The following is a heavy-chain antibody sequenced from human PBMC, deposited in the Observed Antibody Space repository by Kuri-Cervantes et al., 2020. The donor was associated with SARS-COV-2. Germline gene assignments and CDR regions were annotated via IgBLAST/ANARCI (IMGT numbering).Heavy chain of an antibody. CDR2: ISAYNGNT. CDR1: GYTFTSYG. D-gene: IGHD4-17*01. Sequence: ASVKVSCKASGYTFTSYGISWVRQAPGQGLEWMGWISAYNGNTNYAQKLQGRVTMTTDTSTSTAYMELRSLGSDDTAVYYCARVSAYGDYVTVDYWGQGTLVTVSS. V-gene: IGHV1-18*01. CDR3: ARVSAYGDYVTVDY. J-gene: IGHJ4*02.